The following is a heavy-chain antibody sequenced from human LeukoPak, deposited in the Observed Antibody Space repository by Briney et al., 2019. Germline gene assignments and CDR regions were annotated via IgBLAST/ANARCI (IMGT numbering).Heavy chain of an antibody. Sequence: ASVKVSCKASGGTFSSYAISWVRQAPGQGLEWMGRIIPILGIANYAQKFQGRVTITADKSTSTAYMELSSLRSEDTAVYYCARGAIAAAGNYYYYYGMDVWGQGTTVTVSS. CDR1: GGTFSSYA. CDR2: IIPILGIA. J-gene: IGHJ6*02. D-gene: IGHD6-13*01. V-gene: IGHV1-69*04. CDR3: ARGAIAAAGNYYYYYGMDV.